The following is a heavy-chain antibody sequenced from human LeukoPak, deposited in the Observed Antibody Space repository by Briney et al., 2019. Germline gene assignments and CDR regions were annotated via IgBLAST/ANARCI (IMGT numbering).Heavy chain of an antibody. CDR3: ASHYGSGSYYRDY. J-gene: IGHJ4*02. CDR2: IYYSGST. CDR1: GGSINSGDYY. Sequence: SETLSLTCTVSGGSINSGDYYWSWIRQPPEKGLEWIGYIYYSGSTYYNPSLKSRVTISVDTSKNQFSLKLSSVTAADTAVYYCASHYGSGSYYRDYWGQGTLVTVSS. V-gene: IGHV4-30-4*01. D-gene: IGHD3-10*01.